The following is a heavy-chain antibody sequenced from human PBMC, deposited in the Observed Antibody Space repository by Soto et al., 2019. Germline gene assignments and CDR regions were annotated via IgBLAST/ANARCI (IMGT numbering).Heavy chain of an antibody. Sequence: GGSLRLSCAASGFTFSNAWMNWVRQAPGKGLEWVGRIKSKTDGGTTDYAAPVKGRFTISRDDSKNTRYLQMNSLKTEDTAVYYCTTGPNSSFGGYYYYGMDVWGQGTTVTVSS. D-gene: IGHD3-3*01. CDR2: IKSKTDGGTT. CDR1: GFTFSNAW. CDR3: TTGPNSSFGGYYYYGMDV. J-gene: IGHJ6*02. V-gene: IGHV3-15*07.